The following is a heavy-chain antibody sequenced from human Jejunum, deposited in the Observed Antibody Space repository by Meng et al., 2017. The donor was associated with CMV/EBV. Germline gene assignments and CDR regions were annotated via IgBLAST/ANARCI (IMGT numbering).Heavy chain of an antibody. CDR2: IIPMVGVP. CDR3: ARVLDTRSSGGVDS. D-gene: IGHD6-6*01. J-gene: IGHJ4*02. CDR1: RGTFNSHS. V-gene: IGHV1-69*02. Sequence: KPSRGTFNSHSVSWVRQAPGQGLEWMARIIPMVGVPTYTQKFQGRVTITADKSTSTVYMELGSLRSEDSAIYYCARVLDTRSSGGVDSWGQGTLVTVSS.